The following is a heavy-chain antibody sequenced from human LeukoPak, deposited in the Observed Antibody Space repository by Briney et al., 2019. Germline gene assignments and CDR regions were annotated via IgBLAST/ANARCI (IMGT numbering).Heavy chain of an antibody. J-gene: IGHJ4*02. CDR1: GFTLSSYE. CDR3: ARVGYSYGTSFDY. CDR2: IVGSGSTI. Sequence: GGSLRLSCAASGFTLSSYEMNWVRQAPGKGLEWVSYIVGSGSTINYADSVKGRFTISRDNAKNSLFLQMNSLRAEDTAIYYCARVGYSYGTSFDYWGQGTLVTVSS. D-gene: IGHD5-18*01. V-gene: IGHV3-48*03.